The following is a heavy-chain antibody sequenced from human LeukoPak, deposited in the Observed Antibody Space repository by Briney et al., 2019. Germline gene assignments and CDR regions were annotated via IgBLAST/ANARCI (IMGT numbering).Heavy chain of an antibody. J-gene: IGHJ4*02. CDR1: GYAFTDFY. CDR2: VNPSDGST. D-gene: IGHD5-18*01. V-gene: IGHV1-46*01. CDR3: ARVLTAMDPRGYFDY. Sequence: GASVKVSCKASGYAFTDFYMHWVRQAPGQGLEWMGIVNPSDGSTTYAQKFQGRVTMTGDTSTSTVYMELSSLRSEDTAVYYCARVLTAMDPRGYFDYWGQGTLVTVSS.